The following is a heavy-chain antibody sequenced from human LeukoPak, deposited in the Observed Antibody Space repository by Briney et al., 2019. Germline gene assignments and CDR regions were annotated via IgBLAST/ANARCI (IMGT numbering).Heavy chain of an antibody. V-gene: IGHV1-2*02. CDR3: ARGKGVAAAGTYFDY. J-gene: IGHJ4*02. CDR1: GYTFTGYY. CDR2: INPNSGGT. D-gene: IGHD6-13*01. Sequence: ASVKVSCKASGYTFTGYYMHWVRQAPGQGLEWMGWINPNSGGTNYAQKFQGRVTMTRDTSISTAYMELSRLRSDDTAVYYCARGKGVAAAGTYFDYWGQGTLVTASS.